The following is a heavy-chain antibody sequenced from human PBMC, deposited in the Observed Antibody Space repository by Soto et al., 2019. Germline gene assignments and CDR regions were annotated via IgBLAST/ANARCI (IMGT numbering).Heavy chain of an antibody. CDR1: GFTFSSYG. CDR3: AKVGYSGSYFDY. J-gene: IGHJ4*02. CDR2: ISYDGSNK. Sequence: QVQLVESGGGVVQPGRSLRLSCAASGFTFSSYGMHWVRQAPGKGLEWVAVISYDGSNKYYADSVKGRFTISRDNSKNTLYLRMNSLRAEDTAVYYCAKVGYSGSYFDYWGQGTLVTVSS. D-gene: IGHD1-26*01. V-gene: IGHV3-30*18.